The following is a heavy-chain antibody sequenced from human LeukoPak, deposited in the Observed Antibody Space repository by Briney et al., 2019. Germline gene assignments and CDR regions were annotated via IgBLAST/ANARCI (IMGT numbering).Heavy chain of an antibody. CDR2: IYYSGST. CDR1: GGSISGSSYY. Sequence: SETLSLTCTVSGGSISGSSYYWGWIRQPPGKGLEWIGSIYYSGSTNYNPSLKSRVTISVDTSKNQFSLKLSSVTAADTAVYYCARVRRPGQWLAANYFDYWGQGTLVTVSS. D-gene: IGHD6-19*01. CDR3: ARVRRPGQWLAANYFDY. J-gene: IGHJ4*02. V-gene: IGHV4-39*07.